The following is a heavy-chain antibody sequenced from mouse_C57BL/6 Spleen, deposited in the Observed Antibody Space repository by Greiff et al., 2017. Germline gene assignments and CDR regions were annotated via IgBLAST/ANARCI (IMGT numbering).Heavy chain of an antibody. V-gene: IGHV1-76*01. CDR2: IYPGSGNT. CDR1: GYTFTDYY. J-gene: IGHJ2*01. CDR3: ARSGPDYFDY. Sequence: VKLQQSGAELVRPGASVKLSCKASGYTFTDYYINWVKQRPGQGLEWIARIYPGSGNTYYNEKFKGKATLTAEKSSSTAYMQLSSLTSEDSAVYFCARSGPDYFDYWGQGTTLTVSS. D-gene: IGHD3-1*01.